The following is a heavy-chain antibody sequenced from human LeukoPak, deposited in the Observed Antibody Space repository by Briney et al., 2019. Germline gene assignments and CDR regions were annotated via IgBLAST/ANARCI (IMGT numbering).Heavy chain of an antibody. Sequence: SETLSLTCTVSAASLSSYYWSWIRQPPGKELEWIGYIYTSGTTGYNPSLKSRVTMSVDTSNNHLSLNQGSVTTADTAVYYCARRLTTGGNWYFDLWGRGTLVTVSS. J-gene: IGHJ2*01. V-gene: IGHV4-4*09. CDR2: IYTSGTT. CDR1: AASLSSYY. D-gene: IGHD4-11*01. CDR3: ARRLTTGGNWYFDL.